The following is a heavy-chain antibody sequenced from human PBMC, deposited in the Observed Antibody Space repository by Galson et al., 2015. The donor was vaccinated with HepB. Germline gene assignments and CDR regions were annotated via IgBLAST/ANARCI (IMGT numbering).Heavy chain of an antibody. D-gene: IGHD1-26*01. CDR1: GGTFSSYA. V-gene: IGHV1-69*13. CDR2: IIPIFGTA. J-gene: IGHJ3*02. CDR3: ARARHRELVTFDI. Sequence: SVKVSCKASGGTFSSYAISWVRQAPGQGLEWMGGIIPIFGTANYAQKFQGRVTITADESTSTAYMELSSLRSEDTAMYYCARARHRELVTFDIWGQGTMVTVSS.